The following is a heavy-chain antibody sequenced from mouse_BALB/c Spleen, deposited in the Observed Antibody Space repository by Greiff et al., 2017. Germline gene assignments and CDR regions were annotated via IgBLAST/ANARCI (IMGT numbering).Heavy chain of an antibody. CDR3: TREEELGLDY. J-gene: IGHJ2*01. Sequence: LQQPGSELVRPGASVKLSCKASGYTFTSYWMHWVKQRHGQGLEWIGNIYPGSGSTNYDEKFKSKGTLTVDTSSSTAYMHLSSLTSEDSAVYYCTREEELGLDYWGQGTTLTVSS. CDR2: IYPGSGST. V-gene: IGHV1S22*01. D-gene: IGHD4-1*01. CDR1: GYTFTSYW.